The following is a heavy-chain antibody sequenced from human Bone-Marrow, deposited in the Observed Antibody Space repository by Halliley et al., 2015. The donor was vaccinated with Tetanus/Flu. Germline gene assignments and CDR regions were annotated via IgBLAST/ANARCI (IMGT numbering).Heavy chain of an antibody. J-gene: IGHJ4*02. CDR1: GVSVTTNQW. D-gene: IGHD3-22*01. CDR3: AGRQWGFYNSRVNYSVY. Sequence: TLSLTCDVSGVSVTTNQWWTWVRQPPGKGLEWIGEIYHSGSVNYDPSLKSRVTLSVDKARNHFSLKLTSVTAADTAVYYCAGRQWGFYNSRVNYSVYWGPGILVTVSS. V-gene: IGHV4-4*02. CDR2: IYHSGSV.